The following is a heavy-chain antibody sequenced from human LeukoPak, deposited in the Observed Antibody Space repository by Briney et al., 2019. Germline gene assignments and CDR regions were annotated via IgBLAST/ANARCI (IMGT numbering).Heavy chain of an antibody. D-gene: IGHD4-17*01. J-gene: IGHJ4*02. Sequence: GSLRLSCAASGFSFSSYAMHWVRQAPGKGLEWVAAIWYDGSNQYYADSVRGRFTISRDNSKNTLHLQMNSLRAEDTAAYYCVKSGPDFGDLPSEYYFDFWGQGTLVTVSS. CDR3: VKSGPDFGDLPSEYYFDF. V-gene: IGHV3-33*06. CDR1: GFSFSSYA. CDR2: IWYDGSNQ.